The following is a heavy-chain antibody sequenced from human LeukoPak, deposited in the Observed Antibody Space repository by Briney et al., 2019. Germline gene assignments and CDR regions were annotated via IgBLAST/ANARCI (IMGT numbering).Heavy chain of an antibody. CDR1: GGSISSSSYY. CDR2: IYYSGST. V-gene: IGHV4-39*07. CDR3: AKDPPSGPHDILTGGY. Sequence: PSETLSLTCTVSGGSISSSSYYWGWIRQPPGKGLEWIGSIYYSGSTYYNPSLKSRVTISVDTSKNQFSLKLSSVTAADTAVYYCAKDPPSGPHDILTGGYWGQGTLVTVSS. D-gene: IGHD3-9*01. J-gene: IGHJ4*02.